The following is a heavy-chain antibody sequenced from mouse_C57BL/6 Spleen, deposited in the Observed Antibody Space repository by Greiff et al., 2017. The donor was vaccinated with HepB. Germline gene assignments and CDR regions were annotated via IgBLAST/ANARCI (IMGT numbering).Heavy chain of an antibody. CDR3: ARRSTVVADYYATDY. J-gene: IGHJ4*01. CDR1: GFTFSDYG. V-gene: IGHV5-17*01. D-gene: IGHD1-1*01. Sequence: EVQGVESGGGLVKPGGSLKLSCAASGFTFSDYGMHWVRQAPEKGLEWVAYISSGSSTIYYADTVKGRFTISRDNAKNTLFLQMTSLRSEDTAMYYCARRSTVVADYYATDYWGQGTSVTVSS. CDR2: ISSGSSTI.